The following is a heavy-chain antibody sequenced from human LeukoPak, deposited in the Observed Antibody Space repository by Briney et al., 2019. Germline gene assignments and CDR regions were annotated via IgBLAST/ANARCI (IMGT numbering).Heavy chain of an antibody. V-gene: IGHV3-21*01. Sequence: GRSLRLSCAASGFTFSSYSMNWVRQAPGKGLEWGSSISSSSSYIYYTDSAKGRFTISRDNAKNSLYLQMNSLRAEDTAVYYCAREGILLWLHLFDYWGQGALVTVSS. CDR3: AREGILLWLHLFDY. D-gene: IGHD5-18*01. J-gene: IGHJ4*02. CDR1: GFTFSSYS. CDR2: ISSSSSYI.